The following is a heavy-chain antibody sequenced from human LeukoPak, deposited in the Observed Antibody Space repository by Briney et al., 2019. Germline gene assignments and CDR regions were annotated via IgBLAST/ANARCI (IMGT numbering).Heavy chain of an antibody. CDR2: IDPSDSYT. CDR1: GYSFTSYW. J-gene: IGHJ4*02. CDR3: ARQTRYYYDSSGYYIDY. D-gene: IGHD3-22*01. Sequence: GESLKISCQSSGYSFTSYWISWVRQMPGKGLEWMGRIDPSDSYTNYSPSFQGHVTISADKSISTAYLQWSSLKASDTAMYYCARQTRYYYDSSGYYIDYWGQGTLVTVSS. V-gene: IGHV5-10-1*01.